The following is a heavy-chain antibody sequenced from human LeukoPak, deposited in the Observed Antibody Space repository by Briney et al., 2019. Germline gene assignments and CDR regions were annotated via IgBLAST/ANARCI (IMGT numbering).Heavy chain of an antibody. V-gene: IGHV4-39*01. CDR3: ARHRTASDY. CDR1: GGSISSSSYY. D-gene: IGHD4-17*01. Sequence: NPSETLSLTCTVSGGSISSSSYYWGWIRQPPGKGLEWIGSIYYSGSTYYNPSLKSRVTISVDTSKNQFSLKLSSATAADTAVYYCARHRTASDYWGQGTLVTVSS. J-gene: IGHJ4*02. CDR2: IYYSGST.